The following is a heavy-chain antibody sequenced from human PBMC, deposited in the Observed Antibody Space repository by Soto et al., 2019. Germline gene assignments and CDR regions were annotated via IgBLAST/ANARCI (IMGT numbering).Heavy chain of an antibody. CDR3: SRAGILTTPYYFDY. J-gene: IGHJ4*01. CDR2: IRNKANSYTT. V-gene: IGHV3-72*01. CDR1: GFTFSDHY. Sequence: SLRLSCAASGFTFSDHYMDWVRQAPGKGLEWVGRIRNKANSYTTEYAASVKGRFTISRDDSKNLLFLQMFSLKTEDTAVYYCSRAGILTTPYYFDYWGQGTLVTVSS. D-gene: IGHD2-21*01.